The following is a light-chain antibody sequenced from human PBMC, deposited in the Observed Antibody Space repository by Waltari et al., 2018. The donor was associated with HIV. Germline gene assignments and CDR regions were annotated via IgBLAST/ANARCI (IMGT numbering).Light chain of an antibody. CDR3: NSRDSRSKHHWV. CDR1: SLRSYY. V-gene: IGLV3-19*01. J-gene: IGLJ3*02. Sequence: SSELTQDPAVSVALGQTVRITCQGDSLRSYYASWYQQKPGQAPVLVIYNNHNRPSGIPGRFSGSSSGNTASLTIAGAQAEDEADYYCNSRDSRSKHHWVFGGGTKLTGL. CDR2: NNH.